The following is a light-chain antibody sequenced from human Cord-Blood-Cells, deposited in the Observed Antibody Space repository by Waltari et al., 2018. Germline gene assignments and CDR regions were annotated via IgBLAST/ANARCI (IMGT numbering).Light chain of an antibody. CDR1: QSVLYSSNNKNY. J-gene: IGKJ5*01. CDR3: QQYYSTPIT. V-gene: IGKV4-1*01. Sequence: DIVMTQSPDSLAVSLGERATINCQSSQSVLYSSNNKNYLAWYPQKPGKPPKLLMYWASTRESGVPDRFSGSGSGTDFTLTISSLQAEDVAGYYCQQYYSTPITFGQGTRLEIK. CDR2: WAS.